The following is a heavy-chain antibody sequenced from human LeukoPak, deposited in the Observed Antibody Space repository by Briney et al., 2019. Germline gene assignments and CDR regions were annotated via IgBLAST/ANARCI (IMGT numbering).Heavy chain of an antibody. V-gene: IGHV3-23*01. CDR1: GGSISSSSYY. CDR3: AKPISGGLAVTADWFDP. Sequence: PSETLSLTCTVSGGSISSSSYYWGWLRQPPGKGLEWVSTINANSGATSYAASVRGRFTISRDNSKNKLYLQLNSLRAEDTAVYYCAKPISGGLAVTADWFDPWGQGTLVVVSS. D-gene: IGHD6-19*01. CDR2: INANSGAT. J-gene: IGHJ5*01.